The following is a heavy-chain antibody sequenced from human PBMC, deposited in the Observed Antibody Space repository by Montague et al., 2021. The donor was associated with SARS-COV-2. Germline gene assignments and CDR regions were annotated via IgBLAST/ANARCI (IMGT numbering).Heavy chain of an antibody. J-gene: IGHJ5*02. D-gene: IGHD2-2*01. CDR2: IYYSGST. CDR1: GGSISSSSYY. CDR3: AKRYCSSTSCWGFDP. Sequence: SETLSLTCTVSGGSISSSSYYWGWIRQPPGKGLEWIGSIYYSGSTYYNPSLKSRVTISVDTSTNQFSLKLSSVTAADTAVYYCAKRYCSSTSCWGFDPWGQGTLGTVSS. V-gene: IGHV4-39*01.